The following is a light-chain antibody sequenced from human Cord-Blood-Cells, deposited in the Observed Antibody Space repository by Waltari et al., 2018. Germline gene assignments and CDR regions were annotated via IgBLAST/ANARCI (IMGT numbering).Light chain of an antibody. Sequence: EIVMTQSPATLSVSPGERATLSCRASQSVSSNLAWYQQKPGQAPRLLIYGASTSATGIPARFSGSGSGTEFTLTISSLQSEDFAGDYCQQYNNWLPWTFGQGTKVEIK. CDR3: QQYNNWLPWT. CDR2: GAS. V-gene: IGKV3-15*01. J-gene: IGKJ1*01. CDR1: QSVSSN.